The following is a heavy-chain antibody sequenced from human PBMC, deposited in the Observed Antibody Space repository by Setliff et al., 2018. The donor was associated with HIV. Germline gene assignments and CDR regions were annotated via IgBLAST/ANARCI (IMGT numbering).Heavy chain of an antibody. Sequence: SVKVSCKASGGTFSDFRITWVRQAPGQGLEWMGEITPFVGITNYAQKFQGRVTISADESTATAYIELSSQTSQDTAVYYCARDKGIREAASLDYWGQGSLVTVSS. CDR1: GGTFSDFR. CDR3: ARDKGIREAASLDY. CDR2: ITPFVGIT. J-gene: IGHJ4*02. V-gene: IGHV1-69*10. D-gene: IGHD6-13*01.